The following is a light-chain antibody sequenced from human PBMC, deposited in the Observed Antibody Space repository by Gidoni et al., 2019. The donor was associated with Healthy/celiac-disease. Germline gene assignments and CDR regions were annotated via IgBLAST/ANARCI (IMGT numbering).Light chain of an antibody. CDR1: SSDVGGYNY. Sequence: QSALTPPASVSGSPGQSITISCTGTSSDVGGYNYVSWYQQHPGKAPKLMIYDVSNRPSGVSNRFSGSKSGNTASLTISGLQAEDEADYYCSSYTSTRYVFGTGTKVTVL. V-gene: IGLV2-14*01. J-gene: IGLJ1*01. CDR3: SSYTSTRYV. CDR2: DVS.